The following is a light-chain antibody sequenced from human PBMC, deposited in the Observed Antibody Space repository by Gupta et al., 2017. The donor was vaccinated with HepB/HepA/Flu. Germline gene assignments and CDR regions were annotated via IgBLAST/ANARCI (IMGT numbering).Light chain of an antibody. J-gene: IGKJ1*01. Sequence: EIVLTQSPGTLSLSPGERATLSCRASQTITDNYLTWYQQKPGQAPRLILYGASRRATGIPDRFSGSGSGTDFTLSINRLEPEEFAVYYCHQYGTSQWTFGQGTRVEMK. V-gene: IGKV3-20*01. CDR1: QTITDNY. CDR3: HQYGTSQWT. CDR2: GAS.